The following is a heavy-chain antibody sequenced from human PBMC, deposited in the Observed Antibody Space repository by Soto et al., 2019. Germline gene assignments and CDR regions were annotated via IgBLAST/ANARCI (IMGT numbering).Heavy chain of an antibody. D-gene: IGHD6-6*01. CDR1: GGTFSSYA. V-gene: IGHV1-69*13. Sequence: SSVKVSCKASGGTFSSYAISWVRQAPGQGLEWMGGIIPIFGTANYAQKCQGRVTITADESTSTAYMELSSLRAEDTAVYYCARDISSSGPIKFDYSGQGTLVTVPS. J-gene: IGHJ4*02. CDR3: ARDISSSGPIKFDY. CDR2: IIPIFGTA.